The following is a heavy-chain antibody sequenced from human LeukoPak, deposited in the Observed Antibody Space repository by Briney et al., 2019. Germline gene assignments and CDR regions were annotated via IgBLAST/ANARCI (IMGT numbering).Heavy chain of an antibody. CDR3: AKGQSDYSNPIDY. D-gene: IGHD4-11*01. J-gene: IGHJ4*02. V-gene: IGHV3-30*18. Sequence: GGSLRLSCAASGFTFSSYGMPWVRQAPGKGLEWVAVISYDGSNKYYADSVKGRFTISRDNSKNTLYLQMNSLRAEDTAVYYCAKGQSDYSNPIDYWGQGTLVTVSS. CDR1: GFTFSSYG. CDR2: ISYDGSNK.